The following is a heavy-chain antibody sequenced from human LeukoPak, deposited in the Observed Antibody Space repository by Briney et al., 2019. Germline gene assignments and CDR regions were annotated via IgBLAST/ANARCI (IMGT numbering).Heavy chain of an antibody. CDR2: MNPNSGYT. D-gene: IGHD6-19*01. J-gene: IGHJ4*02. V-gene: IGHV1-8*03. Sequence: ASVKVSCKASGYTFTTYDINWVRQATAQGLEWMGWMNPNSGYTGYAQKFKGRVTITRDTSISTAYMELSSLRSEDTAVYYCARVAGSIDYWGQGTLVTVSS. CDR1: GYTFTTYD. CDR3: ARVAGSIDY.